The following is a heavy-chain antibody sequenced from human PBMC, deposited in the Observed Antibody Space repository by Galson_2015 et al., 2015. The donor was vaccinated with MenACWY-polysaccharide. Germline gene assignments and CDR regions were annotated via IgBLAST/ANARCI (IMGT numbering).Heavy chain of an antibody. CDR1: GGSISSGGYY. Sequence: TLSLTCTVSGGSISSGGYYWSWIRQHPGKGLEWIGYIYYSGSTYYNPSLKSRVTISVDTSKNQFSLKLSSVTAAGTAVYYCARAEVVRGANDYWGQGTLVTVSS. CDR2: IYYSGST. D-gene: IGHD3-10*01. J-gene: IGHJ4*02. V-gene: IGHV4-31*03. CDR3: ARAEVVRGANDY.